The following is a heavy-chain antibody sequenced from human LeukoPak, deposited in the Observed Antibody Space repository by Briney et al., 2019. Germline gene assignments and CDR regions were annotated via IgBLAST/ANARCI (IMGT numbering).Heavy chain of an antibody. J-gene: IGHJ4*02. Sequence: PSETLSLTCAVYGGSFSGYYWSWIRQPPGKGLEWIGEINHSGSTNYNPSLKSRVTISVDTSKNQFSLKLSSVTAADTAVYYCARVALYESSGYNYFDYWGQGTLVTVSS. D-gene: IGHD3-22*01. CDR3: ARVALYESSGYNYFDY. V-gene: IGHV4-34*01. CDR2: INHSGST. CDR1: GGSFSGYY.